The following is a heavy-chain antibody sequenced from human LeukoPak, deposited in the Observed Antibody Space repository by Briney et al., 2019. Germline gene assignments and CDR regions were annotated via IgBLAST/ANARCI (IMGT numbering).Heavy chain of an antibody. CDR3: AKAGGFSPTRDWFDP. V-gene: IGHV3-23*01. CDR1: GFTFSSYA. Sequence: GGSLRLSCAASGFTFSSYAMSWVRQAPGKGLEWVSAVSGSGGTTYYADSVKGRFITSRDNSKNTLYLQMSSLRAEDTAVYFCAKAGGFSPTRDWFDPWGQGTLVTVSS. CDR2: VSGSGGTT. D-gene: IGHD3-10*01. J-gene: IGHJ5*02.